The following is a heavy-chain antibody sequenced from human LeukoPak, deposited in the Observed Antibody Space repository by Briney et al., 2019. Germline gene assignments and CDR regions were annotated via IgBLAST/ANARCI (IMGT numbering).Heavy chain of an antibody. Sequence: GGALRLSCAASGFTFSSYGMHWVRQAPGKGLEWVAFIRYDGSNKYYADSVKGRFTISRDNSKNTLYLQMNSLSAEDTAVYYCAQDSGSYFKYDFDYWGQGNLVNVSS. V-gene: IGHV3-30*02. CDR3: AQDSGSYFKYDFDY. CDR1: GFTFSSYG. D-gene: IGHD1-26*01. CDR2: IRYDGSNK. J-gene: IGHJ4*02.